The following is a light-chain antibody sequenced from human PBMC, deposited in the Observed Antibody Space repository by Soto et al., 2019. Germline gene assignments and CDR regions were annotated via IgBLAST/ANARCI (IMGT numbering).Light chain of an antibody. V-gene: IGLV9-49*01. Sequence: QSVLPQPPSASASLGASVTLTCTLSSGYSNYKVDWYQQRPGKGPRFVMRVGTGGIVGSKGDGIPDRFSVLGSGLNRYLTIKNIQEEDESDYHCGTDHGSGSNFVWVFGGGTKVTVL. CDR3: GTDHGSGSNFVWV. CDR1: SGYSNYK. J-gene: IGLJ2*01. CDR2: VGTGGIVG.